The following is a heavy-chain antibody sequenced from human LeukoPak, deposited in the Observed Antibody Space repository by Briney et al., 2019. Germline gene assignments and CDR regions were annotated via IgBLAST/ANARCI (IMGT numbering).Heavy chain of an antibody. J-gene: IGHJ4*02. CDR2: IRASDDTT. V-gene: IGHV3-23*01. CDR1: GFTFSSYE. D-gene: IGHD2-2*01. CDR3: RFYTSRSDY. Sequence: PGGSLRLSCAASGFTFSSYEMNWVRQAPGKGLEWVSGIRASDDTTYYVDSVKGRFTVSRDNSKNTLYLQMNSLRVADTALYYCRFYTSRSDYWGRGTLVTVSS.